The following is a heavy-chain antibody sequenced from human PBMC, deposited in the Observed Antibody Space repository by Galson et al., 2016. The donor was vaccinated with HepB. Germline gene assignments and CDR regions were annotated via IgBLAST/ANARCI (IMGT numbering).Heavy chain of an antibody. CDR3: TTDTGAYGAGPPYYFDY. J-gene: IGHJ4*02. CDR2: VKRPGDGGTT. Sequence: SLRLSCAASGFTFSNAWMSWVRQAPGKGLEWVGHVKRPGDGGTTDYAAPVKGRFTISRDESKSKLYLQMDSLKTEDTAVYYCTTDTGAYGAGPPYYFDYWGQGSLVTVSS. V-gene: IGHV3-15*05. D-gene: IGHD3-10*01. CDR1: GFTFSNAW.